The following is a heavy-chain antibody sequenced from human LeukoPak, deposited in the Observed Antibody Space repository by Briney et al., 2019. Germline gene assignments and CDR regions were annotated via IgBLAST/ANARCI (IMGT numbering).Heavy chain of an antibody. D-gene: IGHD5-24*01. V-gene: IGHV3-74*01. CDR1: GFTVSSNY. Sequence: PGGSLRLSCAASGFTVSSNYMSWVRQAPGKGLVWVSRINGDGSSTTYADSVRGRFTISRDDAKNTLYLEMNSLRAEDTAVYYCAREWHDAFDIWGQGTMVTVSS. CDR2: INGDGSST. J-gene: IGHJ3*02. CDR3: AREWHDAFDI.